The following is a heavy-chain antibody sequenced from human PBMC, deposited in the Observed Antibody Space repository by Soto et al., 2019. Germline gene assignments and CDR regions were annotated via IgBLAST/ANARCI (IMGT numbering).Heavy chain of an antibody. V-gene: IGHV1-69*13. CDR3: AREAPRGGDYFDY. Sequence: GASVKVSCKATGYSFGNPYIHWVRQAPGQGLEWMGGIIPIFGTANYAQKFQGRVTITADESTSTAYMELSSLRSEDTAVYYCAREAPRGGDYFDYWGQGTLVTVSS. J-gene: IGHJ4*02. CDR2: IIPIFGTA. CDR1: GYSFGNPY. D-gene: IGHD3-16*01.